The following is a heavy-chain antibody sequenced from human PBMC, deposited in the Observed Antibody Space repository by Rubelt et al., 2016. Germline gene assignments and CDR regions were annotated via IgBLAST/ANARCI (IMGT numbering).Heavy chain of an antibody. V-gene: IGHV4-34*01. Sequence: QVQLQQWGAGLLKPSETLSLTCAVYGGSFSGYYWSWIRQPPGKGLEWIGEINHSGRSNYNPSLKSRVTILVDTSKNQFSLKLGSVTAADTAVYYCARYVPSVTTPLDSWGQGTLVTVSS. CDR1: GGSFSGYY. CDR2: INHSGRS. J-gene: IGHJ4*02. D-gene: IGHD4-17*01. CDR3: ARYVPSVTTPLDS.